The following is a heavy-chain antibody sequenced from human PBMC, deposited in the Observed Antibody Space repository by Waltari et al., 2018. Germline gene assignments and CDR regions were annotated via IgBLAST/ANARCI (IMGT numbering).Heavy chain of an antibody. Sequence: QVQLVESGGGVVQPGGSLRLVCAASGFIFSDYGMHWVRQAPGKSQEWMAVIWNHGRREFYEDSVKGRFTISRDNSKNILYLQMNNLRVEDTAIYYCARNLEDFYCTTTNCFMDYWGQGTLVTVSS. CDR3: ARNLEDFYCTTTNCFMDY. J-gene: IGHJ4*02. CDR2: IWNHGRRE. D-gene: IGHD2-2*01. V-gene: IGHV3-33*01. CDR1: GFIFSDYG.